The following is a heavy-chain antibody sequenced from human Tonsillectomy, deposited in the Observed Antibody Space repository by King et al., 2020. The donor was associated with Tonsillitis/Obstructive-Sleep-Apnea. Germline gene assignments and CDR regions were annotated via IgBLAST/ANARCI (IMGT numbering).Heavy chain of an antibody. V-gene: IGHV3-23*04. Sequence: VQLVESGGGLVQPGGSLRLSCAASGFTFSSYAMSWVRQAPGKGLEWVSAISGSGGSTYYADSVKGRFTISRDNSKNTLYLQMNILRAEDTAVYYCANRGVVPAADYYYYMDVWGKGTTVTVSS. J-gene: IGHJ6*03. CDR2: ISGSGGST. D-gene: IGHD2-2*01. CDR1: GFTFSSYA. CDR3: ANRGVVPAADYYYYMDV.